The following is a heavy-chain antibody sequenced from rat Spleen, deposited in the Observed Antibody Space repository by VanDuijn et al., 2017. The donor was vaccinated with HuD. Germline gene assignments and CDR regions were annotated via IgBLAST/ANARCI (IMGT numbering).Heavy chain of an antibody. Sequence: QVQLKESGPGLVQPSQTLSLTCTVSGFSLTSYGVSWVRQPPGKGLEWIGAIWSGGSTDYNSALKSRLSISRDTSKSQVLLKMNSLQTEDTAMYFCARSYGYNYYYVMDAWGQGASVTVSS. D-gene: IGHD1-9*01. CDR1: GFSLTSYG. V-gene: IGHV2-16*01. J-gene: IGHJ4*01. CDR3: ARSYGYNYYYVMDA. CDR2: IWSGGST.